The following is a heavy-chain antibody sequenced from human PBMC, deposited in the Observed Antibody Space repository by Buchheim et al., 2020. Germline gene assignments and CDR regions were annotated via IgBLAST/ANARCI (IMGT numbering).Heavy chain of an antibody. Sequence: EVQLVESGGGLVQPGGSLRLSCAASGFTFSSYWMSWVRQAPGKGLKWVANIKQDGSEKYYVDSVKGRFTISRDNAKNSLFLQISSLRAEDTAFYYCARDNPWSTIDYWGQGTL. CDR1: GFTFSSYW. D-gene: IGHD1-14*01. V-gene: IGHV3-7*01. J-gene: IGHJ4*02. CDR3: ARDNPWSTIDY. CDR2: IKQDGSEK.